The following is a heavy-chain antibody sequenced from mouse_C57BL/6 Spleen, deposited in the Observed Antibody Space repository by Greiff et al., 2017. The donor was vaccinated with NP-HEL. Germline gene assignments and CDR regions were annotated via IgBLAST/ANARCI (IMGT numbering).Heavy chain of an antibody. CDR2: ISYDGSN. Sequence: EESGPGLVKPSQSLSLTCSVTGYSITSGYYWNWIRQFPGNKLEWMGYISYDGSNNYNPSLKNRISITRDTSKNQFFLMLNSVTTEDTATYYCARGEGYYEYYFDYWGQGTTLTVSS. CDR3: ARGEGYYEYYFDY. CDR1: GYSITSGYY. D-gene: IGHD2-3*01. V-gene: IGHV3-6*01. J-gene: IGHJ2*01.